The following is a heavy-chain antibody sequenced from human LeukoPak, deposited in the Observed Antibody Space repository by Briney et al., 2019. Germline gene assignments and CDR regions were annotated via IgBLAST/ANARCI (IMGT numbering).Heavy chain of an antibody. CDR2: ISVHNGHT. Sequence: ASVKVSCKASGYTFTSYGVSWVRQAPGQGLEWMGWISVHNGHTNYAQRLQGRVSMTADTSTSTAYMELRSLRSDDTAVYYCARDTHRSGDCYDYWGQGTLVTVSS. V-gene: IGHV1-18*01. J-gene: IGHJ4*02. CDR1: GYTFTSYG. D-gene: IGHD2-15*01. CDR3: ARDTHRSGDCYDY.